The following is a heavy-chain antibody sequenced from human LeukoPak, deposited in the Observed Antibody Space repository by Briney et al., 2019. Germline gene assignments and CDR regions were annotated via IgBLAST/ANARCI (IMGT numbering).Heavy chain of an antibody. V-gene: IGHV3-33*06. J-gene: IGHJ4*02. Sequence: GGSLRLSCAASGFTFRSYGMHWVRQAPGKGLEWVAIIWYDGSNKYYADSVKGRFTISRDNSKNTLYLQMNSLRAEDTAVYYCAKARWLVLFDYWGQGTLVTVSS. D-gene: IGHD6-19*01. CDR3: AKARWLVLFDY. CDR2: IWYDGSNK. CDR1: GFTFRSYG.